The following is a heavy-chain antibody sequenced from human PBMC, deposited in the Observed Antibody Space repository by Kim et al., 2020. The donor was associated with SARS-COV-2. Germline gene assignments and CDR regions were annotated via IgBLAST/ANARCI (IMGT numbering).Heavy chain of an antibody. D-gene: IGHD1-26*01. J-gene: IGHJ3*02. CDR3: ARGREGKWETRAQTADAFDI. CDR2: IIPIFGTA. CDR1: GGTFSSYA. V-gene: IGHV1-69*13. Sequence: SVKVSCKASGGTFSSYAISWVRQAPGQGLEWMGGIIPIFGTANYAQKFQGRVTITADESTSTAYMELSSLRSEDTAVYYCARGREGKWETRAQTADAFDIWGQGTMVTVSS.